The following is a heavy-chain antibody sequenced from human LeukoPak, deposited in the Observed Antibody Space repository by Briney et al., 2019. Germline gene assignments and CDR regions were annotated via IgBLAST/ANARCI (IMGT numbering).Heavy chain of an antibody. CDR1: GFTFSSYS. Sequence: GGSLRLSCAASGFTFSSYSMNWVRQAPGKGLEWVSYISSSSSTIYYADSVKGRFTISRDNAKNSLYLQMNSLRAEDTAVYYCARDSHYYGSGSLSDYWGQGTLVTVSS. CDR2: ISSSSSTI. D-gene: IGHD3-10*01. J-gene: IGHJ4*02. V-gene: IGHV3-48*04. CDR3: ARDSHYYGSGSLSDY.